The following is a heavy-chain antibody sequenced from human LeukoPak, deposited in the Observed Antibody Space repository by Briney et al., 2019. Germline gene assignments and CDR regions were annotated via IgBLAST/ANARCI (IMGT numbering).Heavy chain of an antibody. CDR1: GFTFSSFW. CDR2: INQDGSEK. V-gene: IGHV3-7*01. Sequence: GGSLRLSCAASGFTFSSFWMSWVRQAPGKGLECLANINQDGSEKYYVDSVKGRFTISRDNAKNSLYLQMNSLRAEDTAVCYCARPQLYNSGISYTGYWGQGALVTVSS. CDR3: ARPQLYNSGISYTGY. D-gene: IGHD3-10*01. J-gene: IGHJ4*02.